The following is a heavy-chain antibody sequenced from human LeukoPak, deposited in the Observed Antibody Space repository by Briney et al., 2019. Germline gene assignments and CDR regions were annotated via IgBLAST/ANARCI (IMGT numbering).Heavy chain of an antibody. CDR1: GGSISSSTYY. V-gene: IGHV4-39*01. Sequence: SETLSLTCIVPGGSISSSTYYWGWIRQSPGKGLEWIGSIYYSGSTSYNPSLKSRVTISVGPAKNQFSLKLSSVTAADTAVYYCARYVVYGSGKYYFDYWGQGTLVTVSS. J-gene: IGHJ4*02. CDR3: ARYVVYGSGKYYFDY. CDR2: IYYSGST. D-gene: IGHD3-10*01.